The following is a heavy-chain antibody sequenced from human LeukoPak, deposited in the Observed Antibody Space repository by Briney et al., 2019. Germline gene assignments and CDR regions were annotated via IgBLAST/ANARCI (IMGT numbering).Heavy chain of an antibody. J-gene: IGHJ4*02. D-gene: IGHD3-10*01. CDR3: ARDAGSGSYFDY. Sequence: PGGSLRLSCAASGFTFSSYAMHWVRQAPGKGLEWVAVISYDGSNKYYADSVKGRFTISRDNSKNTLYLQMNSLRADDTAVYYCARDAGSGSYFDYWGQGTLVTVSS. V-gene: IGHV3-30*04. CDR1: GFTFSSYA. CDR2: ISYDGSNK.